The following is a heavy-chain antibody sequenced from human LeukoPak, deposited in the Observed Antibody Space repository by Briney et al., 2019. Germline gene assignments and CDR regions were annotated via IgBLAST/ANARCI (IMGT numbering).Heavy chain of an antibody. J-gene: IGHJ4*02. D-gene: IGHD3-22*01. CDR1: GGTFSSYA. CDR3: ARVDSSGYYSLDY. CDR2: ISAYNGNT. Sequence: GASVKVSCKASGGTFSSYAISWVRQAPGQGLEWMGWISAYNGNTNYAQKLQGRVTMTTDTSTSTAYMELRSLRSDDTAVYYCARVDSSGYYSLDYWGQGTLVTVSS. V-gene: IGHV1-18*01.